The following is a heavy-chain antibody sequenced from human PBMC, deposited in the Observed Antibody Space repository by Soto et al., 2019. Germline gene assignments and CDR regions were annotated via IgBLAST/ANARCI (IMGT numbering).Heavy chain of an antibody. J-gene: IGHJ6*02. CDR1: GFTFSSYA. D-gene: IGHD7-27*01. Sequence: EVQLLESGGGLGQPGGSQGLSCAASGFTFSSYAMSWVRQAPGKGLEWVSAISDSGDTSYYADSVKGRFTISRDNSKNTLYLHMSSLRCEDTAVYYCAKWGNDWGYYYYGMIVWGQGTTVTVSS. CDR2: ISDSGDTS. V-gene: IGHV3-23*01. CDR3: AKWGNDWGYYYYGMIV.